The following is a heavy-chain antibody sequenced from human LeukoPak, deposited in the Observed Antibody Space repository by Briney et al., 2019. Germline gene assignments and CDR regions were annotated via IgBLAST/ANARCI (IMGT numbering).Heavy chain of an antibody. V-gene: IGHV3-30-3*01. CDR2: ISYDGYNK. CDR3: ARDRGSSSSWFKGVYYYGMDV. J-gene: IGHJ6*02. CDR1: GFTFSSYA. Sequence: GRSPRLSCAASGFTFSSYAMHWVRQAPGKGLEWVAVISYDGYNKYYADSVKGRFTISRDNSKNTLYLQMNSLRAGDTSLYYCARDRGSSSSWFKGVYYYGMDVWGQGTTVTVSS. D-gene: IGHD6-13*01.